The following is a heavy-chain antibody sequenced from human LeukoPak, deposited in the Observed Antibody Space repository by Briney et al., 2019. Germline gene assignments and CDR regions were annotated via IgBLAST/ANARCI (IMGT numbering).Heavy chain of an antibody. Sequence: GGSLRLSCAASGFTFSSYVMHWVRQAPGKGLEWVAVISYDGSNKYYADSVKGRFTISRDNSENTLYLQMNSLRAEDTAVSYCARDQYFDWLSHQGDAFDIWGQGTMVTVSS. CDR3: ARDQYFDWLSHQGDAFDI. CDR1: GFTFSSYV. D-gene: IGHD3-9*01. V-gene: IGHV3-30*04. J-gene: IGHJ3*02. CDR2: ISYDGSNK.